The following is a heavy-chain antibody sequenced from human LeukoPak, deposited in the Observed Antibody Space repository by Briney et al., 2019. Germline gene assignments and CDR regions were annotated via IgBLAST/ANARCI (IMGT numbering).Heavy chain of an antibody. V-gene: IGHV4-39*07. D-gene: IGHD3-10*01. Sequence: PSETLSLTCTVSGGSISTSSYYWGWVRQPPGKGLEWIGNIFYSGSTYYSPSLESRVTISLDTSRNQFSLKLNSVTAADTAVYYCATGLWFGKYLDVWGKGTTVTISS. CDR1: GGSISTSSYY. CDR2: IFYSGST. CDR3: ATGLWFGKYLDV. J-gene: IGHJ6*04.